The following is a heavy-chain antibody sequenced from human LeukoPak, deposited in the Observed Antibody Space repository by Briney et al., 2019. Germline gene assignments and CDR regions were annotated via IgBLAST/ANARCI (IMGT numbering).Heavy chain of an antibody. D-gene: IGHD3-10*01. CDR3: ARDLTPHYYGSGSYFTFDY. Sequence: SETLSLTCTVSGDSFSSVTDHWAWIRQPPGKGLEWIASGDYSGGTYYNPSLKSRVTISIDTSKNQFSLKLSSVTAADTAVYYCARDLTPHYYGSGSYFTFDYWGQGTLVTVSS. J-gene: IGHJ4*02. CDR1: GDSFSSVTDH. CDR2: GDYSGGT. V-gene: IGHV4-39*07.